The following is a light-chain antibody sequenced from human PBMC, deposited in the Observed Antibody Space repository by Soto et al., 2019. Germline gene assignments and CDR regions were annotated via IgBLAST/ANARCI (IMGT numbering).Light chain of an antibody. J-gene: IGLJ1*01. CDR3: SSFTGSSTLV. CDR2: EVS. V-gene: IGLV2-14*01. Sequence: QSALTQPASVSGSPGQSITISCTGTSSDIGLYNYVSWYQQHPGKAPKLIIFEVSNRPSGVSNRFSGSKSGNTASLTISGLQAEDEADYYCSSFTGSSTLVFGRGTKLTVL. CDR1: SSDIGLYNY.